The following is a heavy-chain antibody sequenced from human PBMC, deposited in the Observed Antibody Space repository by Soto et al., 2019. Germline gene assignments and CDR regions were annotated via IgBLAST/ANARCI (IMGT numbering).Heavy chain of an antibody. CDR2: ISSTTNYI. V-gene: IGHV3-21*06. CDR3: ARESEDLTSNFDY. CDR1: GFIFTRYS. Sequence: PGGSLRLSCAASGFIFTRYSMNWVRPAPGKGLEWVSSISSTTNYIYYGDSMKGRFTISRDNAKNSLYLEMNSLRAEDTAVYYCARESEDLTSNFDYWGQGTLVTVSS. J-gene: IGHJ4*02.